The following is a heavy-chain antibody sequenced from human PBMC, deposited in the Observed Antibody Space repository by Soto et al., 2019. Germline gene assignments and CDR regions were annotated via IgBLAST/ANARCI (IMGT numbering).Heavy chain of an antibody. J-gene: IGHJ4*01. CDR3: AKRLSYYFDS. Sequence: GGSLRLSCAASGLTFSNYAMSWVRQAPGKGLERVSTVTGDGVTTSYADSVKGRFTISRDNSKNTLYLQMSGLRADDTAVYYCAKRLSYYFDSWGHGTLVTVSS. CDR1: GLTFSNYA. D-gene: IGHD3-16*02. V-gene: IGHV3-23*01. CDR2: VTGDGVTT.